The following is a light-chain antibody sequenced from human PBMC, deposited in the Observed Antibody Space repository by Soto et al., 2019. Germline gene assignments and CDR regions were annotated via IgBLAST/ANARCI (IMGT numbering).Light chain of an antibody. Sequence: DIQMTQSPSTLPASVGDRVTITFRASQSVSGWLAWYQQKPGEAPKLLIYDASALPRGVPSRFSGSGSGTKFTLTIASLQPDDFATYYCQQYETFSGTFGPGTKVDI. CDR2: DAS. V-gene: IGKV1-5*01. J-gene: IGKJ1*01. CDR1: QSVSGW. CDR3: QQYETFSGT.